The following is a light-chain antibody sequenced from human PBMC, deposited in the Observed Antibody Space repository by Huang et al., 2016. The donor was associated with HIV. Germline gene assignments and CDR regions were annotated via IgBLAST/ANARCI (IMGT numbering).Light chain of an antibody. Sequence: EIVLTQSPATPSLSPGERATLSCRASQSVSSYLAWYQQKPGQAPRLLIYDASNRATGIPDRFSGSGSGTDFTLTISSLEPEDFAVYYCQQRSNWPITFGQGTRLEIK. J-gene: IGKJ5*01. CDR1: QSVSSY. CDR3: QQRSNWPIT. V-gene: IGKV3-11*01. CDR2: DAS.